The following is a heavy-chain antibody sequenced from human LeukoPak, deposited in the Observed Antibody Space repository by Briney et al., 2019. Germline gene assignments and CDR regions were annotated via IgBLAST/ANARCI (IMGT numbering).Heavy chain of an antibody. CDR2: IHDGGST. Sequence: SETLSLTCTVSGGSISSSSYYWGWIRQPPGKGLEWIGEIHDGGSTTYHPSLKSRVTISVDKSKNQFSLTLTSVTAADTAVYFCARGAHYAWNSWGQGTLVTVSS. CDR3: ARGAHYAWNS. V-gene: IGHV4-39*07. D-gene: IGHD3-16*01. J-gene: IGHJ4*02. CDR1: GGSISSSSYY.